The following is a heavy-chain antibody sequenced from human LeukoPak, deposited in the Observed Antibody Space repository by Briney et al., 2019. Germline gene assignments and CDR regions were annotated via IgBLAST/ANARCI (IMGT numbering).Heavy chain of an antibody. V-gene: IGHV3-48*02. J-gene: IGHJ4*02. CDR2: ISSSGSTK. CDR1: GFTFSTYN. CDR3: ARDFLTGYFDY. D-gene: IGHD3-9*01. Sequence: GGSLRLSCAASGFTFSTYNMNWVRQAPGKGLEWVSYISSSGSTKYYADSVKGRFTISRDNVKNSLFLQMNSLSDEDTAVYYCARDFLTGYFDYWGQGALVTVSS.